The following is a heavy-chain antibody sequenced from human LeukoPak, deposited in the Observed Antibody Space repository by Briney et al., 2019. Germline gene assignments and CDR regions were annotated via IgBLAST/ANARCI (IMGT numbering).Heavy chain of an antibody. CDR1: GFNLGSYA. Sequence: RGSLRLSCAASGFNLGSYAMSWVRQAPGKGLQWVSSISGLDGTTFYAVSVKGRFTISRDSSKNTLYLQMNSLRAEDTAVYYCARGTIAAAGYYYFDYWGQGTQVTVSS. D-gene: IGHD6-13*01. J-gene: IGHJ4*02. CDR3: ARGTIAAAGYYYFDY. V-gene: IGHV3-23*01. CDR2: ISGLDGTT.